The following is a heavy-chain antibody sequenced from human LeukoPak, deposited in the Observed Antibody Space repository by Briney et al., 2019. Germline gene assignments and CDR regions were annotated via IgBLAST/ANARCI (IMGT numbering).Heavy chain of an antibody. D-gene: IGHD3-22*01. CDR1: GYTFTGYY. CDR3: ARTHYDSSGYYNFDY. J-gene: IGHJ4*02. V-gene: IGHV1-8*02. Sequence: GASVKVSCKASGYTFTGYYMHWVRQAPGQGLGWMGWMNPNSGNTGYAQKFQGRVTMTRNTSISTAYMELSSLRSEDTAVYYCARTHYDSSGYYNFDYWGQGTLVTVSS. CDR2: MNPNSGNT.